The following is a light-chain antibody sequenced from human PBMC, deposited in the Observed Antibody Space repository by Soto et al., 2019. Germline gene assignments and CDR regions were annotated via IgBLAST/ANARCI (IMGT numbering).Light chain of an antibody. Sequence: QSVLTQPASLSGSPGQSITISCTGTSVDIGGYNYVSWYQQHPGKAPTLLIYDVSTRPSGVSHRFSGAKSGNMASLTILGLQAEDEALYYCSSYRSGSTLVVFGGGTQLTVL. CDR2: DVS. J-gene: IGLJ3*02. V-gene: IGLV2-14*03. CDR3: SSYRSGSTLVV. CDR1: SVDIGGYNY.